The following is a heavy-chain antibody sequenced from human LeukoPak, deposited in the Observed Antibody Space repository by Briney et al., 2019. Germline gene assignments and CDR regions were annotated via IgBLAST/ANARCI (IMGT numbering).Heavy chain of an antibody. CDR1: GFTFSSYG. Sequence: GRSLRLSCAASGFTFSSYGMHWVRQAPGKGLEWVSSISSSSSYIYYADSVKGRFTISRDNAKNSLYLQMNSLRAEDTAVYYCARDDPKNSSGSFDYWGQGTLVTVSS. CDR3: ARDDPKNSSGSFDY. V-gene: IGHV3-21*01. CDR2: ISSSSSYI. J-gene: IGHJ4*02. D-gene: IGHD3-22*01.